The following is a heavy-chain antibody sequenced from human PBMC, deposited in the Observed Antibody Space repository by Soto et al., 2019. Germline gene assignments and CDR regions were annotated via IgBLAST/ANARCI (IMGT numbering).Heavy chain of an antibody. D-gene: IGHD3-10*01. CDR2: INPNSGGT. J-gene: IGHJ6*02. CDR3: AKGKGMNYYYGLDV. V-gene: IGHV1-2*02. CDR1: GYTFTGYY. Sequence: GASVKVSCKASGYTFTGYYMHWVRQAPGQGLEWMGWINPNSGGTNYAQKFQGRVTMTRDNSKNTLNLQMNSLRAEDTAMYYCAKGKGMNYYYGLDVWGQGTTVTVSS.